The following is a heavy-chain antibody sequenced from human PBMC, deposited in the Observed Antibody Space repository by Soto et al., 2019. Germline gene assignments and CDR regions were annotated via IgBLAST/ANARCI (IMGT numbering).Heavy chain of an antibody. CDR1: GGSISSSNW. Sequence: QVQLQESGPGLVKPSGTLSLTCAVSGGSISSSNWWSWVRQPPGKGLEWIGEIYHSGSTNYNPSLKSRVTISVDKSKNQFSLKLSSVTAADTAVYYCARDYYDSSGCHQTDAFDIWGQGTMVTVSS. V-gene: IGHV4-4*02. D-gene: IGHD3-22*01. J-gene: IGHJ3*02. CDR2: IYHSGST. CDR3: ARDYYDSSGCHQTDAFDI.